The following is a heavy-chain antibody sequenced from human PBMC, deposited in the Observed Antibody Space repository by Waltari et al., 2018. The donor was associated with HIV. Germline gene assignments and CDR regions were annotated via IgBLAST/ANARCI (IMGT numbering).Heavy chain of an antibody. Sequence: EVQLVESGGGLVQPGGSLRLSCAASGFTVSNNYMSWVRQAPGKGREWVSVSYSGGSTYYADSVKGRFTISRDSSKNTLYLQMNSLRGEDTAVYYCAREAPGTMIDYWGQGTLVIVSS. J-gene: IGHJ4*02. CDR3: AREAPGTMIDY. CDR1: GFTVSNNY. V-gene: IGHV3-66*02. D-gene: IGHD3-22*01. CDR2: SYSGGST.